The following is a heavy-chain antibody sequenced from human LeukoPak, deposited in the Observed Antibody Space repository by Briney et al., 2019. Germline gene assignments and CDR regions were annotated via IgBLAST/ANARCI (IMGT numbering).Heavy chain of an antibody. CDR1: GGSISSSSYY. D-gene: IGHD3-10*01. J-gene: IGHJ4*02. Sequence: SETLSLTCTVSGGSISSSSYYWGWIRQPPGKGLEWIGSIYYSGSTYYNPSLKSRVTISVDTSKNQFSLKLSSVTAADTAVYYCARGGVRGVRGDYFDYWGQGTLVTVSS. V-gene: IGHV4-39*07. CDR2: IYYSGST. CDR3: ARGGVRGVRGDYFDY.